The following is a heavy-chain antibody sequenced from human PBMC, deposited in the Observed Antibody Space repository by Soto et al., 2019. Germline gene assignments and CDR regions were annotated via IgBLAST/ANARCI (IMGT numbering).Heavy chain of an antibody. CDR2: ISAYNGNT. J-gene: IGHJ5*02. V-gene: IGHV1-18*01. CDR3: ARSLATAVADTATNWFDP. D-gene: IGHD6-19*01. CDR1: GYTFTSYG. Sequence: ASVKVSCKASGYTFTSYGISWVRQAPGQGLEWMGWISAYNGNTKFAQKFQGRVTLTTDTSTSTGYMELRSLRPDDTAVYYCARSLATAVADTATNWFDPRGQGTLVTVSS.